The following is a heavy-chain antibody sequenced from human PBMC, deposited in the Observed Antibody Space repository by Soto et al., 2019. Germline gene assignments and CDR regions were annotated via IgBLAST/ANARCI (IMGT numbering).Heavy chain of an antibody. CDR1: GFTFSSYS. D-gene: IGHD5-12*01. CDR2: ISSSSSYI. Sequence: EVQLVESGGGLVKPGGSLRLSCAASGFTFSSYSMNWVRQAPGKGLEWVSSISSSSSYIYYADSVKGRFTISRDNAKNSLYLQMNSLRAEETAVYYCARDGGYSGYDYVFDYWGQGTLVTVSS. V-gene: IGHV3-21*01. J-gene: IGHJ4*02. CDR3: ARDGGYSGYDYVFDY.